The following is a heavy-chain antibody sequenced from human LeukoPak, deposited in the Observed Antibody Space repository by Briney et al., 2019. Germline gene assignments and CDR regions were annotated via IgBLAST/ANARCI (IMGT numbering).Heavy chain of an antibody. CDR1: GFTLRRFA. D-gene: IGHD2-15*01. V-gene: IGHV3-73*01. J-gene: IGHJ4*02. CDR3: TKHEWYCSGGSCYSRPDS. Sequence: PGGSLRLSCAASGFTLRRFAMQWARQASGKGREWVGRISSKNNDDATAYAASEEGRFTICRDHTKDTAYQQMDRVKTEDTAVYFCTKHEWYCSGGSCYSRPDSWGQGTLVTVSS. CDR2: ISSKNNDDAT.